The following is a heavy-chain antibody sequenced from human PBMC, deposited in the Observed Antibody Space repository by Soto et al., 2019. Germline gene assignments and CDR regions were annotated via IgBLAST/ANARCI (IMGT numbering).Heavy chain of an antibody. D-gene: IGHD2-2*01. CDR2: ISGSGGST. CDR3: AKLPHPYCSSTSCYGLDP. Sequence: GGSLRLSCAASGSTFSSYAMSWVRQAPGKGLEWVSAISGSGGSTHYADSVKGRFTISRDNSKNTLYLQMNSLRAEDTAVYYCAKLPHPYCSSTSCYGLDPWGQGTLVTVSS. V-gene: IGHV3-23*01. CDR1: GSTFSSYA. J-gene: IGHJ5*02.